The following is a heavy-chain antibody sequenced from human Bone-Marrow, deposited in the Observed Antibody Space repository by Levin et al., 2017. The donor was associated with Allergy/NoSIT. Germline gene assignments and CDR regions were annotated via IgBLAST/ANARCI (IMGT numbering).Heavy chain of an antibody. CDR3: AATAFDY. D-gene: IGHD2-21*02. Sequence: KISCKASGFTSSSTAVQWVRQARGQRLEWIGWIVVGSGNANSAQKFHERVTITWDMSTSTAYMELSGLRSEDTAVYYCAATAFDYWGQGALVTVSS. J-gene: IGHJ4*02. V-gene: IGHV1-58*01. CDR1: GFTSSSTA. CDR2: IVVGSGNA.